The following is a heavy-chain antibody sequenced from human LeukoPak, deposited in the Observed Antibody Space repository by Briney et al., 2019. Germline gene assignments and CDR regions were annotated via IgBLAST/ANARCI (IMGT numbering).Heavy chain of an antibody. CDR2: IASDGSST. CDR3: ARGRPHGNDY. V-gene: IGHV3-74*01. Sequence: PGGSLRLSCAASGFTFSSYWMNWVRQAPGKGLVWVSRIASDGSSTTHADSVKGRFSISRDNAKNTLYLQMNSLRDEDTAVYYCARGRPHGNDYWGQGTLVTVSS. D-gene: IGHD4-23*01. CDR1: GFTFSSYW. J-gene: IGHJ4*02.